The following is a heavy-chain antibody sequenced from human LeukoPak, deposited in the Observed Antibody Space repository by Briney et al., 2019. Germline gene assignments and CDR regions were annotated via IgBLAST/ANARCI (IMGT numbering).Heavy chain of an antibody. V-gene: IGHV3-74*01. J-gene: IGHJ4*02. D-gene: IGHD3-10*01. CDR2: INSDGSST. CDR3: ARSVVRGVIFDY. CDR1: GFTFSSYW. Sequence: PGRSLRLSCAASGFTFSSYWMHWVRQAPGKGLVWVSRINSDGSSTSYADSVKGRFTISRDNAKNTLYLQMNSLRAEDTAVYYCARSVVRGVIFDYWGQGTLVTVSS.